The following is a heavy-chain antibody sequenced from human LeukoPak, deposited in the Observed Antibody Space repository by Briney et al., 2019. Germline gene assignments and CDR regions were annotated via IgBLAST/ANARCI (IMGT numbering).Heavy chain of an antibody. CDR2: IIPVFGTA. J-gene: IGHJ4*02. V-gene: IGHV1-69*05. CDR3: ARLAPLHGWHRIDY. Sequence: GASVKVSCKASGGTFSSYAISWVRQAPGQGLEWMGGIIPVFGTANYAQKFQGRVTMTTDTSTSTAYMELRSLRSDDTAVYYCARLAPLHGWHRIDYWGQGTLVTVSS. D-gene: IGHD2-8*02. CDR1: GGTFSSYA.